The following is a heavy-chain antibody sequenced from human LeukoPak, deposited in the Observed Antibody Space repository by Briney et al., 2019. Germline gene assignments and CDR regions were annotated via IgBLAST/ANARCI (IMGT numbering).Heavy chain of an antibody. V-gene: IGHV3-66*01. D-gene: IGHD3-3*01. Sequence: RSGGSLRLSCAASGFTVSSNYMSWVRQAPGKGLEWVSVIYSGGSTYYADSVKGRFTISRDNSKNTLYLQMNSLRAEDTAVYYCARDWYDFWSGDDAFDIWGQGTMVTVSS. J-gene: IGHJ3*02. CDR1: GFTVSSNY. CDR3: ARDWYDFWSGDDAFDI. CDR2: IYSGGST.